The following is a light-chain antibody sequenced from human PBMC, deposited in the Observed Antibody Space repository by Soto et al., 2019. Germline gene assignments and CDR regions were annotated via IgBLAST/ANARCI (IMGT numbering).Light chain of an antibody. CDR3: QQRSNWPVT. CDR1: QSVSRY. CDR2: DAS. V-gene: IGKV3-11*01. Sequence: EIVLRQSPGTLSLSPGERATLSCRASQSVSRYLAWYQQKPGQAPRLLIYDASTRATGISARFSGSGSGTDFTLTISSLAPEDFAMYYCQQRSNWPVTFGQGTKV. J-gene: IGKJ1*01.